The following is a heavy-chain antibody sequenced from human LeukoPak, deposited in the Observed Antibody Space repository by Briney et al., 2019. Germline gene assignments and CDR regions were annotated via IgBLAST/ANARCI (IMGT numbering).Heavy chain of an antibody. J-gene: IGHJ4*02. Sequence: SQTLSLTCAVSGGSISSGGYSWSWIRQPPGKGLEWIGYIYHSGSTYYNPSLKSRVTISVDRSKNQFSLKLSSVTAADTAVYYCARLRVVAATAYFDYWGQGTLVTVSS. CDR1: GGSISSGGYS. D-gene: IGHD2-15*01. CDR2: IYHSGST. CDR3: ARLRVVAATAYFDY. V-gene: IGHV4-30-2*01.